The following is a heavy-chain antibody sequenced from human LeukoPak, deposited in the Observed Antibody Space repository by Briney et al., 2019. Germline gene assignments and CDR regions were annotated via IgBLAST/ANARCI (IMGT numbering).Heavy chain of an antibody. V-gene: IGHV3-21*01. D-gene: IGHD6-19*01. Sequence: GGSLRLSCAASGFTFSSYSMNWVRQAPGKGLEWVSSISSSSSYIYYADSVKGRFTISRDNAKNSLYLQMNSLRAEDTAVYYCAGGIDSSGWYGFDYWGQGTLVTVSS. CDR1: GFTFSSYS. CDR3: AGGIDSSGWYGFDY. J-gene: IGHJ4*02. CDR2: ISSSSSYI.